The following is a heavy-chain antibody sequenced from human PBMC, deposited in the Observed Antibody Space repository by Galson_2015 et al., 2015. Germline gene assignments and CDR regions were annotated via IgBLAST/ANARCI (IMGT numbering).Heavy chain of an antibody. CDR2: MYPGDSDS. D-gene: IGHD3-10*01. CDR1: GYSFNSYW. Sequence: QSGAEVKKPGESLKISCKGSGYSFNSYWIAWVRQMPGKGLEWMGIMYPGDSDSTYSPSFQGQVTFSADKSITTAYLQWSSLKASDTAIYYCTRPPSYYGSGRYDRFDPWGQGTLVTVSS. J-gene: IGHJ5*02. CDR3: TRPPSYYGSGRYDRFDP. V-gene: IGHV5-51*01.